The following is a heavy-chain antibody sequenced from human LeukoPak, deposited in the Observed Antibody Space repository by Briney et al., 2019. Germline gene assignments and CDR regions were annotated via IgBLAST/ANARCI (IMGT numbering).Heavy chain of an antibody. D-gene: IGHD3-3*01. J-gene: IGHJ5*02. V-gene: IGHV1-18*01. Sequence: ASVKVSCKASGYTFTSYGISWVRQAPGQGLEWMGWISAYNGITNYAQKLQGRVTMTTDTSTSTAYMELRSLRSDDTAVYYCARVFVLRFLEWLPNWFDPWGQGTLVTVSS. CDR1: GYTFTSYG. CDR2: ISAYNGIT. CDR3: ARVFVLRFLEWLPNWFDP.